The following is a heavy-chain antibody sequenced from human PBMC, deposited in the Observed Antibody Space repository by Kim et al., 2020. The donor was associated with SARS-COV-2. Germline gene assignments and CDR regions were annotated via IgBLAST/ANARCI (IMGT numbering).Heavy chain of an antibody. Sequence: SVKVSCKASGGTFSSYAISWVRQAPGQGLEWMGGIIPIFGTANYAQKFQGRVTITADESTSTAYMELSSLRSEDTAVYYCARLRPKGYCSGGSCRGRTNNWFDPWGQGTLVTVSS. CDR1: GGTFSSYA. V-gene: IGHV1-69*13. CDR2: IIPIFGTA. CDR3: ARLRPKGYCSGGSCRGRTNNWFDP. D-gene: IGHD2-15*01. J-gene: IGHJ5*02.